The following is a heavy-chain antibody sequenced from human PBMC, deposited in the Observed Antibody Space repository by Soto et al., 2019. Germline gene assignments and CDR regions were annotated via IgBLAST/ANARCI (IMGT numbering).Heavy chain of an antibody. V-gene: IGHV3-72*01. Sequence: EVQLVESGGDLVRPGGSLRLSCAASGFTFSDHYIDWVRQAPGKGLEWVGRDRKKGNTYTTEYAASVEGRFTISRDDSKNSLYLQMDSLKSEDTAVYFCARSGSSSSCYDFWGQRTQANVSS. CDR3: ARSGSSSSCYDF. CDR1: GFTFSDHY. D-gene: IGHD2-2*01. J-gene: IGHJ4*02. CDR2: DRKKGNTYTT.